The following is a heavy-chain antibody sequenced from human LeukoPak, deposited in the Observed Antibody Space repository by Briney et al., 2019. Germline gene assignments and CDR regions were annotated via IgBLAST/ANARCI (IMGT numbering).Heavy chain of an antibody. J-gene: IGHJ6*03. D-gene: IGHD6-19*01. V-gene: IGHV4-4*07. CDR1: GGSISSYH. Sequence: WETLSLTCIVSGGSISSYHWSWIRQPAGKGLEWIGRIYISGSGSTNYNPSLKSRVTMSVDTSKNQFSLKLSSVTAADTAVYYCARDKRVAVAGTYIYYYYMDVWGNGTTVTISS. CDR2: IYISGSGST. CDR3: ARDKRVAVAGTYIYYYYMDV.